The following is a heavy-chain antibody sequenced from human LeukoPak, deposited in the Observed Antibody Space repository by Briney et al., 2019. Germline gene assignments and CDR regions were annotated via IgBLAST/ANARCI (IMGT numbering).Heavy chain of an antibody. J-gene: IGHJ4*02. D-gene: IGHD6-13*01. Sequence: PGGSLRLSCAASGFTFSDYYMRCPRQGPGKGLEWVSYISSSSSYTNYADSVKGRFTISRYNATNSLYLQITSPRDEDPDVKYCARASPGTAAACTNGWGQGTLVTVSS. CDR1: GFTFSDYY. CDR3: ARASPGTAAACTNG. V-gene: IGHV3-11*03. CDR2: ISSSSSYT.